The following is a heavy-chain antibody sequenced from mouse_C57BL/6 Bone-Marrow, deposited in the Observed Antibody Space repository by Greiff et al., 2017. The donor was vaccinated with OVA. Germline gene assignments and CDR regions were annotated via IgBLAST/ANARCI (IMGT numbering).Heavy chain of an antibody. CDR1: GYTFTSYW. V-gene: IGHV1-52*01. J-gene: IGHJ2*01. Sequence: VKLSCKASGYTFTSYWMHWVKQRPIQGLEWIGNIDPSDSETHYNQKFKDKATLTVDKSSSTAYMQLSSLTSEDSAVYYCVIYPWYYFDYWGQGTTLTVSS. D-gene: IGHD2-3*01. CDR2: IDPSDSET. CDR3: VIYPWYYFDY.